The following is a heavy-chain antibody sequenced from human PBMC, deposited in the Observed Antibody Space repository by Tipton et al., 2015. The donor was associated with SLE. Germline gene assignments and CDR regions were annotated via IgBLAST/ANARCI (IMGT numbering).Heavy chain of an antibody. CDR3: ASGYDGGDYFDY. J-gene: IGHJ4*02. Sequence: TLSLTCTVSGGSISSHYWSWIRQPPGKGLEWIGYIYYSGSTNYNPSLKSRVTISVDTSKNQFSLKLSSVTVADTAVYYCASGYDGGDYFDYWGQGTLVTVSS. D-gene: IGHD5-12*01. CDR2: IYYSGST. V-gene: IGHV4-59*11. CDR1: GGSISSHY.